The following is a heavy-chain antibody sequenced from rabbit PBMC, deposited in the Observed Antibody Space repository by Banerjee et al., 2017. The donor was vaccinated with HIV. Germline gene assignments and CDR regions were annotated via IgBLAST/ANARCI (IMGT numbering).Heavy chain of an antibody. J-gene: IGHJ6*01. D-gene: IGHD4-1*01. CDR2: IYAGKGST. CDR1: GFDFSSYY. V-gene: IGHV1S7*01. CDR3: ARGGSSSGWSADL. Sequence: QLVESGGGLVQPGGSLTLSCKASGFDFSSYYMSWVRQAPGKGLEWIGIIYAGKGSTDYASWVNGRFTISSDNAQNTVDLQMNSLTAADTATYFCARGGSSSGWSADLWGPGTLVTVS.